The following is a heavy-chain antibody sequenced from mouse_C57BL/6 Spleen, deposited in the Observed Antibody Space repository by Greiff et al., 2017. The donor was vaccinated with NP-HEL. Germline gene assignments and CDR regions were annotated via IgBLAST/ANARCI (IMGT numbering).Heavy chain of an antibody. D-gene: IGHD1-1*01. CDR1: GFTFSSYA. V-gene: IGHV5-4*01. Sequence: EVMLVESGGGLVKPGGSLKLSCAASGFTFSSYAMSWVRQTPEKRLEWVATISDGGSYTYYPDNVKGRFTISRANAKNNLYLQMSHLKSEDTAMYYCARETTVVATGFDYWGQGTTLTVSS. CDR2: ISDGGSYT. CDR3: ARETTVVATGFDY. J-gene: IGHJ2*01.